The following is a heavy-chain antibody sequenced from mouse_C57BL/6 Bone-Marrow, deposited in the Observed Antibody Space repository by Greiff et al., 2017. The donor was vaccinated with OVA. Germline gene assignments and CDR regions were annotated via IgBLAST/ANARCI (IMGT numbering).Heavy chain of an antibody. CDR2: IWGVGST. D-gene: IGHD4-1*01. Sequence: VNVVESGPGLVAPSQSLSITCTVSGFSLTSYGVDWVRQSPGKGLEWLGVIWGVGSTNYNSALKSRLSISKDNSKSQVFLKMNRLQTDDTAMYYCATLGRGFAYWGQGTLVTVSA. CDR1: GFSLTSYG. V-gene: IGHV2-6*01. J-gene: IGHJ3*01. CDR3: ATLGRGFAY.